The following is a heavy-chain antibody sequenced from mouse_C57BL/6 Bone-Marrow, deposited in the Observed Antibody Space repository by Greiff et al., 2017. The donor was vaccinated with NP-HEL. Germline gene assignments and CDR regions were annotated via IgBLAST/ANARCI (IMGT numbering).Heavy chain of an antibody. V-gene: IGHV3-6*01. CDR3: ARGGYGNDWAMDY. D-gene: IGHD2-2*01. J-gene: IGHJ4*01. CDR2: ISYDGNN. Sequence: ESGPGLVKPSQSLSLTCSVSGYSITSGYYWYWIRQFPGNKLEWMGHISYDGNNNYNPSFKNRIAITRDTSKNQFFLKLNSVTTEDTATYYCARGGYGNDWAMDYWGQGTSVTVSS. CDR1: GYSITSGYY.